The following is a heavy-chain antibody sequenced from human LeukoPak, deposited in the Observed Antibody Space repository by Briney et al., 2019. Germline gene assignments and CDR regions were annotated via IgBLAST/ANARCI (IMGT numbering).Heavy chain of an antibody. CDR2: IYYSGST. CDR1: GGSISSYY. J-gene: IGHJ4*02. D-gene: IGHD6-19*01. Sequence: SETLSLTCTVSGGSISSYYWSRIRQPPGKGLEWIGYIYYSGSTNYNPSLKSRVTISVDTSKNQFSLKLSSVTAADTAVYYCARSSSGWWAYFDYWGQGTLVTVSS. CDR3: ARSSSGWWAYFDY. V-gene: IGHV4-59*08.